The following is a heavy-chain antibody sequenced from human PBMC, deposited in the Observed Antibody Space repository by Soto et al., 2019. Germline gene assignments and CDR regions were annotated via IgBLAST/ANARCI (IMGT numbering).Heavy chain of an antibody. V-gene: IGHV4-4*02. D-gene: IGHD1-1*01. J-gene: IGHJ4*02. CDR1: GASVSSTYW. CDR3: ARHRTTSPLYFDY. Sequence: SETLSLTCAVSGASVSSTYWWSWVRQPPGKGPEWIGEINHRGSANYNPSLKSRVTISVDISKSQFSLRLTSVTAADTAVFYCARHRTTSPLYFDYWGQG. CDR2: INHRGSA.